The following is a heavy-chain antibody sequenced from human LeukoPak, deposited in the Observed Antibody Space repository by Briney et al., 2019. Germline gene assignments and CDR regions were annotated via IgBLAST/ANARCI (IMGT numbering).Heavy chain of an antibody. CDR1: GGSISSSSYY. J-gene: IGHJ3*02. D-gene: IGHD2-2*01. CDR3: ARRHPNYCSSTSCSHRGAFDI. Sequence: PSETLSLTCTVSGGSISSSSYYWGWIRQPPGKGLEWIGSIYYSGSTYYNPSLKSRVTISVDTSKNQFSLKLSSVTAADTAVYYCARRHPNYCSSTSCSHRGAFDIWGQGTMVTVSS. CDR2: IYYSGST. V-gene: IGHV4-39*01.